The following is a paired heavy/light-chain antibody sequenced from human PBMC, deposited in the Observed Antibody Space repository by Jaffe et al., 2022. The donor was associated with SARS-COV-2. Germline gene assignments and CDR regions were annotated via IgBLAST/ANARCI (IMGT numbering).Heavy chain of an antibody. V-gene: IGHV3-21*02. Sequence: EVQLVESGGGLVKPGGSLRLSCAASGFTFSSYNMNWVRQAPGKGLEWVSSISSSSSYIYYADSVQGRFTISRDNAKNSLNLQMNSLRAEDTAVYYCARGLEMATSRNWFDPWGQGTLVTVSS. CDR1: GFTFSSYN. D-gene: IGHD5-12*01. CDR2: ISSSSSYI. CDR3: ARGLEMATSRNWFDP. J-gene: IGHJ5*02.
Light chain of an antibody. Sequence: DIQMTQSPSSLSASVGDRVTITCRASQSINNYLNWYQQKPGKAPNLLIHTASSLQSGVPSRFSGSGSGTDFTLTISSLQPEDFATYYCQQSYTTPLTFGGGTKVEIK. CDR2: TAS. J-gene: IGKJ4*01. CDR3: QQSYTTPLT. V-gene: IGKV1-39*01. CDR1: QSINNY.